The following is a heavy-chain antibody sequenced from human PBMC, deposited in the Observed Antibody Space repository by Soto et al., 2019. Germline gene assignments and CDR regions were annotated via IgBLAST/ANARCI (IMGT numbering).Heavy chain of an antibody. CDR2: TRDKVNSFSA. V-gene: IGHV3-72*01. Sequence: EVQLMESGGGLVQPGGSLRLSCAASGFIFSDYYMDCVRQVPGKGLEWVGRTRDKVNSFSAEYAASVKGRFSIYRDASKDSMYRQMNSLKRDETAVYYCAGDTGGSYAYWGQ. CDR3: AGDTGGSYAY. CDR1: GFIFSDYY. J-gene: IGHJ4*02. D-gene: IGHD3-16*01.